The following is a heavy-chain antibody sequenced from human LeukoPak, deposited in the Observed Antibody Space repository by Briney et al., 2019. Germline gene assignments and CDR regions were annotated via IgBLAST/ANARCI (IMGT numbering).Heavy chain of an antibody. Sequence: PSETLSLTCSVSGGSISSSIYYWGWIRQPPGKGLEWIGSFYYSGSTYYNPSLKSRVTISVDTSKNQFSLKLRSVTAADTAVYYCARRLGGSGSYYYWGQGTLVTVSS. V-gene: IGHV4-39*01. CDR1: GGSISSSIYY. CDR3: ARRLGGSGSYYY. D-gene: IGHD3-10*01. CDR2: FYYSGST. J-gene: IGHJ4*02.